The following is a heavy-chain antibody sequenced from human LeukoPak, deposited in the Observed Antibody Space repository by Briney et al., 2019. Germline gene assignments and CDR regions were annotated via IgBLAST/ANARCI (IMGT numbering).Heavy chain of an antibody. D-gene: IGHD3-10*02. CDR1: GFTSSSYG. J-gene: IGHJ6*04. CDR3: AELGITMIGGV. CDR2: ISGSDNST. Sequence: GGSLRLSCAASGFTSSSYGMSWVRQAPGKGLEWVSGISGSDNSTYYADSVKGRFTISRDNAKNSLYLQMNSLRAEDTAVYYCAELGITMIGGVWGKGTTVTISS. V-gene: IGHV3-23*01.